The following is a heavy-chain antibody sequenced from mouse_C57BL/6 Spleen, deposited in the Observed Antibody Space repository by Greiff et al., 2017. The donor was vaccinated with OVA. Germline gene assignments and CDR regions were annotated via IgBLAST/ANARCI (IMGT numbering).Heavy chain of an antibody. V-gene: IGHV3-1*01. D-gene: IGHD1-1*01. J-gene: IGHJ2*01. Sequence: EVHLVESGPGMVKPSQSLSLTCTVTGYSITSGYDWHWIRHFPGNKLEWMGYISYSGSTNYNPSLKSRISITHDTSKNHFFLKLNSVTTEDTATYYCARGGYYGSFLDYWGQGTTLTVSS. CDR2: ISYSGST. CDR1: GYSITSGYD. CDR3: ARGGYYGSFLDY.